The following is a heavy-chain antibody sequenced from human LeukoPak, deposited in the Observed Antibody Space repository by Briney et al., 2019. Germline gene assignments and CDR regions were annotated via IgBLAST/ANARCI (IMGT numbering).Heavy chain of an antibody. V-gene: IGHV3-48*04. CDR1: GFTFSSYG. CDR2: ISSSGSTI. D-gene: IGHD5-12*01. J-gene: IGHJ4*02. CDR3: AREVSGYDFGY. Sequence: GGSLRLSCAASGFTFSSYGMSWVRQAPGKGLEWVSYISSSGSTIYYADSVRGRFTISRDNAKNSLYLQMNSLRAEDTAVYYCAREVSGYDFGYWGQGTLVTVSS.